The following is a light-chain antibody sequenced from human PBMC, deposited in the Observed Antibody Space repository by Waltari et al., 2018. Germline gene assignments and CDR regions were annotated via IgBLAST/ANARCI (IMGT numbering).Light chain of an antibody. CDR1: QSIATN. J-gene: IGKJ5*01. CDR2: DAS. CDR3: QQYNRWPPIT. Sequence: EVVMTQSPATLSVSPGERASLPCRASQSIATNLAWYQQKPGRPPRLLVYDASTSAPSIPARFKGSGSGTEFTLTISSLQSEDSAVYYCQQYNRWPPITFGQGTRLEI. V-gene: IGKV3-15*01.